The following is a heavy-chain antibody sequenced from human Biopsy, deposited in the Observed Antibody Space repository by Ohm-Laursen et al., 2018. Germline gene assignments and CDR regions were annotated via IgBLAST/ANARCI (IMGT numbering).Heavy chain of an antibody. CDR2: MIPSSGKT. CDR3: VAYPSSGFFENNDDFAMDV. D-gene: IGHD6-19*01. CDR1: GYSFSTYD. J-gene: IGHJ6*02. Sequence: GASVKVSCRASGYSFSTYDVNWVRQARGQGLEWMGWMIPSSGKTGYAQRFQGRVTLTMNTSISTAYMELSGLRSEDTAVYYCVAYPSSGFFENNDDFAMDVWGQGTTVIVSS. V-gene: IGHV1-8*01.